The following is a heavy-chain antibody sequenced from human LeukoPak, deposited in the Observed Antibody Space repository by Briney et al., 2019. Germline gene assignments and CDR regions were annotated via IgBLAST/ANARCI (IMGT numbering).Heavy chain of an antibody. CDR2: ISNSGTT. CDR1: GFSVSNNH. CDR3: AGFGGNYF. J-gene: IGHJ4*02. V-gene: IGHV3-66*01. Sequence: GGSLRLSCSASGFSVSNNHGTWGRQAPGKGLEWVSGISNSGTTYYADSVKGRLTISIDNSKHTVYLQMNTMRAEDRAVYYCAGFGGNYFWGPGTMVTVSS. D-gene: IGHD4-23*01.